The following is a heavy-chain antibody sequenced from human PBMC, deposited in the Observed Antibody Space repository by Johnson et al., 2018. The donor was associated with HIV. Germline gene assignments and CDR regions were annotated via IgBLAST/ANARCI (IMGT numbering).Heavy chain of an antibody. V-gene: IGHV3-66*03. CDR3: AKGYSSSWYLDVFDL. CDR2: IYSGGST. D-gene: IGHD6-13*01. CDR1: GFTVSSNY. Sequence: VQLVESGGGLIQPGGSLRLSCAGSGFTVSSNYMSWVRQAPGKGLEWVSVIYSGGSTYYADSVKGRFTISRDNSKNTLYLQMNGLRAEDTALYYCAKGYSSSWYLDVFDLWGQGTMVTVSS. J-gene: IGHJ3*01.